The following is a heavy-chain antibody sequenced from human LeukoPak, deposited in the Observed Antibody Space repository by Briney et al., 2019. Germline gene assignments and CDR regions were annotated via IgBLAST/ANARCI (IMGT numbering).Heavy chain of an antibody. Sequence: KSGGSLRLSCAASGFTFSSYSMNWVRQAPGKGLEWVSSISSSSSYIYYAGSVKGRFTISRDNAKNSLYLQTNSLRAEDTAVYYCARYSNLDYWGQGTLVTVSS. CDR3: ARYSNLDY. CDR2: ISSSSSYI. J-gene: IGHJ4*02. CDR1: GFTFSSYS. V-gene: IGHV3-21*01. D-gene: IGHD5-18*01.